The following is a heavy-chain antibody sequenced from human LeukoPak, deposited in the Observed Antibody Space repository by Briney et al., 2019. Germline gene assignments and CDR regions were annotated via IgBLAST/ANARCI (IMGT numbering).Heavy chain of an antibody. D-gene: IGHD3-10*01. CDR3: ARAGIITMVRGVNYYYGMDV. CDR2: ISAYNGNT. V-gene: IGHV1-18*01. Sequence: LGASVKVSCKASGYTFTSYGISWVRQAPGQGLEWMGWISAYNGNTNYAQKLQGRVTMTTDTSTSTAYMELRSLRSDDTAVYYCARAGIITMVRGVNYYYGMDVWGQGTTVTVSS. J-gene: IGHJ6*02. CDR1: GYTFTSYG.